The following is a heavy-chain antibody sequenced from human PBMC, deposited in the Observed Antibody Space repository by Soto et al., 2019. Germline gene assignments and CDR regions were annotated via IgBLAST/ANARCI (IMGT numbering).Heavy chain of an antibody. D-gene: IGHD2-21*02. CDR2: FYPEGSDT. J-gene: IGHJ4*02. CDR3: ATMGLCSPGCYSFDY. V-gene: IGHV1-24*01. CDR1: GYTPSELA. Sequence: ASVKVACKVSGYTPSELAIHWVRQAPGKGFEWMGGFYPEGSDTIYAQKFQGRVTMTSDTYTETAYMELESLAAEDTAFYYCATMGLCSPGCYSFDYWGQGTLVTVSS.